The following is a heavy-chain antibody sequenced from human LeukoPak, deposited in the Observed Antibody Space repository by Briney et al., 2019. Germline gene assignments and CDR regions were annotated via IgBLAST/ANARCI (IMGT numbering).Heavy chain of an antibody. D-gene: IGHD1-1*01. V-gene: IGHV3-21*01. CDR3: ARGLSWNVDY. Sequence: GGSLRLSCAASRLPISSVNMSGVRRTPGTGGEWVSSISSNSGYKYYADSVKGRFTISRDNAKNSLYLQMNILRAEDTAVYYCARGLSWNVDYWGQGTLVTVCS. J-gene: IGHJ4*02. CDR2: ISSNSGYK. CDR1: RLPISSVN.